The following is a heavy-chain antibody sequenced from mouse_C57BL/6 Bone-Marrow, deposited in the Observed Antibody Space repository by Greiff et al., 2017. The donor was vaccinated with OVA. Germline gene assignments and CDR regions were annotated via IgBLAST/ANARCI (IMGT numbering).Heavy chain of an antibody. CDR3: ARRFDYRYAMDY. CDR1: GFTFSDYY. D-gene: IGHD2-4*01. CDR2: ISNGGGST. Sequence: EVMLVESGGGLVQPGGSLKLSCAASGFTFSDYYMYWVRQTPEKRLEWVAYISNGGGSTYYPDTVKSRFTISRDNAKNTLYLQMSRLKSEDTAMYYCARRFDYRYAMDYWGQGTSVTVSS. V-gene: IGHV5-12*01. J-gene: IGHJ4*01.